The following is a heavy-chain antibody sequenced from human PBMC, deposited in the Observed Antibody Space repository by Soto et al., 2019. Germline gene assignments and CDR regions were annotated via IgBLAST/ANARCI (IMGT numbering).Heavy chain of an antibody. CDR1: GFTFSSYD. CDR2: ISGSTSDT. D-gene: IGHD3-22*01. CDR3: AKNRLSGYYFYDY. Sequence: GGSLRLSCAASGFTFSSYDMSWVRQAPGKGMEWVSTISGSTSDTYYADSVKGGFTISRDISKNTLFLQMNTLRADDTAVYYCAKNRLSGYYFYDYWGQGTLVTVSS. V-gene: IGHV3-23*01. J-gene: IGHJ4*02.